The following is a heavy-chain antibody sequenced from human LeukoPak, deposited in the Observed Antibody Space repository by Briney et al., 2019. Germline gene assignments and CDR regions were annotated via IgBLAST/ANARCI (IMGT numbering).Heavy chain of an antibody. CDR2: IIPIFGTA. V-gene: IGHV1-69*05. CDR1: GGTFSSYA. J-gene: IGHJ4*02. CDR3: ARGPGCTSTTCPYYFDY. D-gene: IGHD2-2*01. Sequence: SVKVSCKASGGTFSSYAISWVRQAPGQGLEWMGGIIPIFGTANYAQKFQGRVTITTNESTSTAYMELSSLRSEHTAFYSCARGPGCTSTTCPYYFDYWGQGTLVTVSS.